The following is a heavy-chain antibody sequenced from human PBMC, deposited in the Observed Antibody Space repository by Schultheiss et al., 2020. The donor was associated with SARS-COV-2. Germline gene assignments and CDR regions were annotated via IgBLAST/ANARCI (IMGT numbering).Heavy chain of an antibody. CDR3: ARVGYYGSGRNGAFDI. CDR1: GGSISSSSYY. CDR2: INYSGGT. D-gene: IGHD3-10*01. J-gene: IGHJ3*02. V-gene: IGHV4-39*07. Sequence: SETLSLTCTVSGGSISSSSYYWGWIRQPPGKGLEWMGSINYSGGTYYHPSLKSRVTISADTSKNQFSLKLNSVTAADTAVYYCARVGYYGSGRNGAFDIWGQGTMVTVSS.